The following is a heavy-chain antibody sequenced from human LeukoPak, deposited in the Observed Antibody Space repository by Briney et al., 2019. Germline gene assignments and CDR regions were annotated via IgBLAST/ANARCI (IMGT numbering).Heavy chain of an antibody. Sequence: GGSLRLPCAASGFTFSFYTMNWVRQAPGKGLEWVSSISDSGSTFYADSVKGRFTISRDNSRNTLYLQMNSLIAEDTAVYYCAKRVERTFDYWGQGTLVTVSS. CDR3: AKRVERTFDY. J-gene: IGHJ4*02. D-gene: IGHD6-25*01. CDR1: GFTFSFYT. V-gene: IGHV3-23*01. CDR2: ISDSGST.